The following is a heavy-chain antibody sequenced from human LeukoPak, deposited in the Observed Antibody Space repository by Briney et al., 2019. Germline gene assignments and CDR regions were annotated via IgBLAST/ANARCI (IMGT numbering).Heavy chain of an antibody. V-gene: IGHV1-18*01. CDR2: ISPYNGDT. Sequence: GASVKVSCKASGYTFTNFGVTWVRQAPGQGLEWMGWISPYNGDTDYAQKLQGRVTMTTDTSTSTAFMELRSLRSDDTAVYYCARGGVKGIAAAVTYFDPWGQGTLVTVSS. CDR1: GYTFTNFG. J-gene: IGHJ5*02. D-gene: IGHD6-13*01. CDR3: ARGGVKGIAAAVTYFDP.